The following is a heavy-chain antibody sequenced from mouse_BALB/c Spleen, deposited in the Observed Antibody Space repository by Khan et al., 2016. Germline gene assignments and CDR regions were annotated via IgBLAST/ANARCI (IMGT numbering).Heavy chain of an antibody. J-gene: IGHJ4*01. CDR2: ISYSGST. Sequence: VQLKQSGPGLVKPSQSLSLTCTVTGYSITSDYAWNWIRQFPGNKLEWMGYISYSGSTSYNPSLKSRISITRDTSKNQFFLQLNSVTTEDTATYYCANWDYAMDYWGQGTSVTVSS. V-gene: IGHV3-2*02. D-gene: IGHD4-1*01. CDR1: GYSITSDYA. CDR3: ANWDYAMDY.